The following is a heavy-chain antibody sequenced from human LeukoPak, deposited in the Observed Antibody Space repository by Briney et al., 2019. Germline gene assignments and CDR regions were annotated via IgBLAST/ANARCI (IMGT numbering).Heavy chain of an antibody. Sequence: PSETLSLTCTVSGGSISSYYWSWIRQPPGKGLEWIGYIYYSGSTNYNPSLKSRVTISVDTSKNQFSLKLSSVTAADTAVYYCARGPSVTTRDYYYYYGMDVWGQGTTVTVSS. CDR1: GGSISSYY. D-gene: IGHD4-17*01. CDR2: IYYSGST. CDR3: ARGPSVTTRDYYYYYGMDV. V-gene: IGHV4-59*01. J-gene: IGHJ6*02.